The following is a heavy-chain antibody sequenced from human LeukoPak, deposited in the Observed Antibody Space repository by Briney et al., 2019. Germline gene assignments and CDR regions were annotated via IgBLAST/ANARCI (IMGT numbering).Heavy chain of an antibody. CDR1: GYTFTGYY. CDR3: AREFTIFGVVSELDY. J-gene: IGHJ4*02. V-gene: IGHV1-2*06. CDR2: INPNSGGT. D-gene: IGHD3-3*01. Sequence: ASVTVSFTASGYTFTGYYMHWVRQAPGQGLEWMGRINPNSGGTNYAQKFQGRVTMTRDTSISTAYMELSRLRSDDTAVYYCAREFTIFGVVSELDYWGQGTLVTVSS.